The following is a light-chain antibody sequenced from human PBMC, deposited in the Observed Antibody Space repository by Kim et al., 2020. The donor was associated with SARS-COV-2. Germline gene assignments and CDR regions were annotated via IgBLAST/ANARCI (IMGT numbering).Light chain of an antibody. J-gene: IGLJ3*02. V-gene: IGLV4-69*01. CDR1: SGHSSYA. Sequence: ASVKLTCHLSSGHSSYAIAWHQQQPEKGPRYLMKLNSDGSHSKGDGIPDRFSGSSSGAERYLTISSLQSEDEADYYCQTWGTGITVFGGGTKLTVL. CDR3: QTWGTGITV. CDR2: LNSDGSH.